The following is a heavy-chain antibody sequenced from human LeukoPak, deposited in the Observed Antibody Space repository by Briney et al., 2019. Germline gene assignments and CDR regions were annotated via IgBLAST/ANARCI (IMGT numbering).Heavy chain of an antibody. D-gene: IGHD6-13*01. CDR3: ARRGSSWYKGTPVVYYYYMDV. J-gene: IGHJ6*03. CDR2: INHSGYT. Sequence: SETLSLTCAVYGESFSDYFWSWIRQPPGRGLEWIGEINHSGYTNYNPSLKSRVTISVDTSKNQFSLKLSSVTAADTAVYYCARRGSSWYKGTPVVYYYYMDVWGKGTAVTISS. CDR1: GESFSDYF. V-gene: IGHV4-34*01.